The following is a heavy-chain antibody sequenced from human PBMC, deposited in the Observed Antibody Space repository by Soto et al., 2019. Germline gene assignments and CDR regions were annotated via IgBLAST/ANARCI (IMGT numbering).Heavy chain of an antibody. V-gene: IGHV4-31*11. D-gene: IGHD2-8*01. Sequence: SETLSFTGGFSVGSIRIILIAWSWTRQNPGQGLEWIGYISNSGATYYNPSLKSRVAISADTSKNQFSLNLNSVTAADTAVYYCARGSLNAVWYFDLWGRGTQVTVSS. J-gene: IGHJ2*01. CDR2: ISNSGAT. CDR1: VGSIRIILIA. CDR3: ARGSLNAVWYFDL.